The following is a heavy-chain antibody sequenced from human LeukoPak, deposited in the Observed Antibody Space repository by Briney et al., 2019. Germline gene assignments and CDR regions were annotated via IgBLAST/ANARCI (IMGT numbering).Heavy chain of an antibody. CDR3: ARSGSTGYSLDY. CDR1: GYTFTGYY. D-gene: IGHD3-22*01. V-gene: IGHV1-2*02. J-gene: IGHJ4*02. Sequence: ASVKVSCKASGYTFTGYYMHWVRQAPGQGLEWMGWINPNSGGTNYAQKFQGRVTMTRDTSISTAYMELSRLRSDDTAVYFCARSGSTGYSLDYWGQGTLVTVSS. CDR2: INPNSGGT.